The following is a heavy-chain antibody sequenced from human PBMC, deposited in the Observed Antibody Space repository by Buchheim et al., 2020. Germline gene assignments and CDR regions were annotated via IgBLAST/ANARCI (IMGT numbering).Heavy chain of an antibody. D-gene: IGHD2-15*01. V-gene: IGHV3-15*01. Sequence: EVQLVESGGGLVKPGGSLRLSCAASGFTFSNAWMSWVRQAPGKGLEWVGRIKCKTDGGTTDYAAPVKGRFTIHSEDSKNPLYLQMNSLKTEDTAVYYCTTEWSNDCSGGSCYYWGQGTL. CDR1: GFTFSNAW. CDR3: TTEWSNDCSGGSCYY. J-gene: IGHJ4*02. CDR2: IKCKTDGGTT.